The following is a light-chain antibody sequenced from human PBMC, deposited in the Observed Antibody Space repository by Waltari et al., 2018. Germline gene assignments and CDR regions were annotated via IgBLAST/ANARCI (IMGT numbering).Light chain of an antibody. CDR3: QQYGTSPGT. CDR2: GAS. V-gene: IGKV3-20*01. J-gene: IGKJ1*01. CDR1: QSVSNNN. Sequence: EIVLTQSPGTLSLSPGEGATLSCRASQSVSNNNLAWYQHTPGQAPRLLIYGASSRPTGIPDRFSASGSGTDVTLTISRLEPGDFAMYYCQQYGTSPGTFGQGTKVEIK.